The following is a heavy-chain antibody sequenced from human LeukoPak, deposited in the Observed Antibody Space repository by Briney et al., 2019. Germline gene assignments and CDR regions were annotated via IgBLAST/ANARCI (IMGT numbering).Heavy chain of an antibody. V-gene: IGHV4-4*02. D-gene: IGHD2-2*02. J-gene: IGHJ5*02. Sequence: KPSETLSLTCAVSGGSISSSNWWSWVRQPPGKGLEWIGEIYHSGSTNYNPSLKSRVTISVDKSKNQFSLKLSSVTAADTAVYYCARGVVPAAIIWFDPWGQGTLVTVSS. CDR1: GGSISSSNW. CDR2: IYHSGST. CDR3: ARGVVPAAIIWFDP.